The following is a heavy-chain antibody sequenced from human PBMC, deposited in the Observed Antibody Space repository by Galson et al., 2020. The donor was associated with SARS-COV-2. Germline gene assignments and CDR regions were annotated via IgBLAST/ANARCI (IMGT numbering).Heavy chain of an antibody. J-gene: IGHJ4*02. CDR3: AKTSGYTSGQFDY. D-gene: IGHD2-15*01. V-gene: IGHV3-23*01. CDR2: ISSRGGST. Sequence: GGSLRLSCAASGFSFSNFAMTWVRQAPGKGLEWVSAISSRGGSTSYADSVKVRFTISRDNSRNTLYLQMDSLKAEDTAIYYCAKTSGYTSGQFDYWGQGTLVTVSS. CDR1: GFSFSNFA.